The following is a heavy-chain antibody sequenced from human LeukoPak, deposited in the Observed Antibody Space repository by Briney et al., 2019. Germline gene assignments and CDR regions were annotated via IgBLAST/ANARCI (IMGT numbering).Heavy chain of an antibody. Sequence: PSESLSLTCAVSGGSISRYYWSWVRQPPGKGGGWGGYIYYSVSTNYNPSLKSRVIISVDTSKTQFSLKLSSATAADTAVYYCARRIAVAGPFDYWGQGTLVTVSS. V-gene: IGHV4-59*08. J-gene: IGHJ4*02. D-gene: IGHD6-19*01. CDR2: IYYSVST. CDR3: ARRIAVAGPFDY. CDR1: GGSISRYY.